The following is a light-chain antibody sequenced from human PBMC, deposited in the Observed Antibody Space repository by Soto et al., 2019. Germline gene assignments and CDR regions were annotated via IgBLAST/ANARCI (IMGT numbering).Light chain of an antibody. V-gene: IGLV1-51*01. J-gene: IGLJ1*01. Sequence: QSVLTQPPSVSAAPGQKVTISCSGSSANIGGNSVSWYQQLPGTAPKLLIYDDNKRPSGIPDRFSGSKSGTSATLGITGFQTGDEADYYCISYTGSSTSYVFXTGTKV. CDR2: DDN. CDR1: SANIGGNS. CDR3: ISYTGSSTSYV.